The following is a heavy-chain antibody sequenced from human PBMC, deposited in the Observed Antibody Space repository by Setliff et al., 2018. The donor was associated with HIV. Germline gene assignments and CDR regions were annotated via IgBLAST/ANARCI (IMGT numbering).Heavy chain of an antibody. CDR1: GDSISRSSYY. V-gene: IGHV4-39*01. J-gene: IGHJ4*02. D-gene: IGHD3-3*01. CDR3: VSGPLSGYGYYFDY. CDR2: IYYIGIT. Sequence: ASETLSLTCTVSGDSISRSSYYWGWIRQPPGKGLEWIGNIYYIGITNYYPSLESRVTISVDTSKNQFSLKLRSVTAADTAVYYCVSGPLSGYGYYFDYWGQGALVTVSS.